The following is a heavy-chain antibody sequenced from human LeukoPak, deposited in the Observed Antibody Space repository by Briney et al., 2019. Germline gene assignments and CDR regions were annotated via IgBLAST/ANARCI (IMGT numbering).Heavy chain of an antibody. Sequence: SETLSLTCTVSGGSISSHYWSWIRQPPGKGLEWIRHMYYIGSTNYNPSLKSRVTISVDTSMNQFSLKLSSVTAADTAVYYCARVNDYGGNPRLVFFDYWGQGTMVTVSS. CDR1: GGSISSHY. V-gene: IGHV4-59*11. CDR2: MYYIGST. J-gene: IGHJ4*02. CDR3: ARVNDYGGNPRLVFFDY. D-gene: IGHD4-23*01.